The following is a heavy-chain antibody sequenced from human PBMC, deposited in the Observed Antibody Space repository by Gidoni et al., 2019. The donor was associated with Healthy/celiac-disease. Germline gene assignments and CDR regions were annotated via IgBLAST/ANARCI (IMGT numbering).Heavy chain of an antibody. CDR3: AKVISSGWSTYWYFDL. CDR1: GFPFSSSA. CDR2: ISGSGGST. D-gene: IGHD6-19*01. J-gene: IGHJ2*01. V-gene: IGHV3-23*01. Sequence: EVQLLESGGGLVQPGGSLRLSCAASGFPFSSSAMSWVRQAPGKGLEWVSAISGSGGSTYYADSVKGRFTISRDNSKNTLYLQMNSLRAEDTAVYYCAKVISSGWSTYWYFDLWGRGTLVTVSS.